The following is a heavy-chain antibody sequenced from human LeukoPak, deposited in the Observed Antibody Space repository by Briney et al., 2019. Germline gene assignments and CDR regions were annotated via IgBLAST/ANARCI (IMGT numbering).Heavy chain of an antibody. Sequence: GGSLRLSCAASGFTFSSYGMHWVRQAPGKGLEWVAVIWFDGSNKYYADSVKGRFTISRDSSKNTLYLQMNSLSAEGTAVYYCARGKEQQLYAFDIWGQGTMVTVSS. CDR2: IWFDGSNK. CDR1: GFTFSSYG. D-gene: IGHD6-13*01. CDR3: ARGKEQQLYAFDI. J-gene: IGHJ3*02. V-gene: IGHV3-33*01.